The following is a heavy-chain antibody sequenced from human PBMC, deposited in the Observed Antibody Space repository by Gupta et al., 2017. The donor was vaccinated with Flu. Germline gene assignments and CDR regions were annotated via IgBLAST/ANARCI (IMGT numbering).Heavy chain of an antibody. D-gene: IGHD1-1*01. J-gene: IGHJ6*02. V-gene: IGHV3-30*18. Sequence: QEQVVESGGGVVQPGGSLRLSCAASGFSFRNYGMHWVRQGPGKGLEWVAVTSYDGSNKYYADSGKGRFTISKDKSKNTLYLQMNSLRTEDTAVYYCAKDWKGNFNNFGMNVWGQGTTVTVSS. CDR2: TSYDGSNK. CDR3: AKDWKGNFNNFGMNV. CDR1: GFSFRNYG.